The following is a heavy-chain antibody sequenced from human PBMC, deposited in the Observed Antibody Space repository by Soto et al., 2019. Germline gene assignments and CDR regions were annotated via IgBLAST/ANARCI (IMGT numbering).Heavy chain of an antibody. Sequence: SGPTLVNPTQTLTLTCTFSGFSLSTSGMCVSWIRQPPGKALEWLARIDWDDDKYYSTSLKTRLTISKDTSKNQVVLTMTNMDPVDTATYYCARTYREGGNSGDYYYGMDVWGQGTTVTVSS. CDR1: GFSLSTSGMC. J-gene: IGHJ6*02. CDR3: ARTYREGGNSGDYYYGMDV. D-gene: IGHD2-21*02. V-gene: IGHV2-70*11. CDR2: IDWDDDK.